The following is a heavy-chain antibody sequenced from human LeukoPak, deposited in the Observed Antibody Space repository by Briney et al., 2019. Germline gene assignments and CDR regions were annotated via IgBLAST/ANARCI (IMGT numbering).Heavy chain of an antibody. CDR1: GYTFTGYY. V-gene: IGHV1-2*02. D-gene: IGHD3-10*01. Sequence: ASVNVSCKASGYTFTGYYMHWVRQAPGQGLEWMGWINPNSGGTNYAQKFQGRVTMTRDTSISTAYMELSRLRSDDTAVYYCARDLSGELKGGPYDYWGQGTLVTVSS. CDR2: INPNSGGT. J-gene: IGHJ4*02. CDR3: ARDLSGELKGGPYDY.